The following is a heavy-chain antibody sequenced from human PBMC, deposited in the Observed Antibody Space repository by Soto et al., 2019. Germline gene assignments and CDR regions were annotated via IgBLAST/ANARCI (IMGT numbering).Heavy chain of an antibody. CDR2: ISYDGSNK. CDR3: ARAPRHCTNGVCYYLDY. Sequence: GGSLRLSCAASGFTFSSYAMHWVRQAPGKGLEWVAVISYDGSNKYYGDSVKGRFTISRDNSKNTLYLQMSSLRAEDTAVYYCARAPRHCTNGVCYYLDYWGQGTLVTVSS. D-gene: IGHD2-8*01. J-gene: IGHJ4*02. V-gene: IGHV3-30-3*01. CDR1: GFTFSSYA.